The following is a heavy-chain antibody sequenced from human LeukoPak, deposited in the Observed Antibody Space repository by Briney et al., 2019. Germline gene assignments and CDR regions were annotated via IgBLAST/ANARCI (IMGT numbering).Heavy chain of an antibody. V-gene: IGHV1-24*01. Sequence: ASVKVSCKVSGYTLTELCMHWVRQAPGKGLEWMGGFDPEGGKTIYAQKFQGRVTMTEDTSTDTAYMELSSLRSEDTAVYFCATAPYDSSGYFYFYFDYWGRGTLVTVSS. CDR3: ATAPYDSSGYFYFYFDY. J-gene: IGHJ4*02. D-gene: IGHD3-22*01. CDR1: GYTLTELC. CDR2: FDPEGGKT.